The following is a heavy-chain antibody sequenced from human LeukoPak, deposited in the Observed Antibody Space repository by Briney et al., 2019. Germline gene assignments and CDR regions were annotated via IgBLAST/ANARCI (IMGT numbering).Heavy chain of an antibody. J-gene: IGHJ4*02. D-gene: IGHD6-13*01. CDR2: IYTAGST. Sequence: GGSLRLSCVVSGFTVSSNYMSWVRRAPGKGLEWVSVIYTAGSTYYADSVKGRFIISRDNSKNTLYLQMNSLRAEDTAVYYCARDRAAYYFDSWGQGTLVTVSS. CDR1: GFTVSSNY. V-gene: IGHV3-66*01. CDR3: ARDRAAYYFDS.